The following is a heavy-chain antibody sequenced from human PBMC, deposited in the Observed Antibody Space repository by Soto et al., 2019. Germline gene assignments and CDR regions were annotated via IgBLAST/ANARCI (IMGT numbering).Heavy chain of an antibody. CDR3: VRDLEYSGPIF. V-gene: IGHV3-48*01. J-gene: IGHJ4*02. CDR2: ISKNSITI. Sequence: EVQLVESGGGVVQPGGSLRLSCKASGFTFNTYSMNWVRQAPGKGLEWISYISKNSITIYYADSVKGRFTVSRDNAENSLYLQMHSLSAEDTALYYCVRDLEYSGPIFWGQGTLVTVSS. CDR1: GFTFNTYS. D-gene: IGHD5-12*01.